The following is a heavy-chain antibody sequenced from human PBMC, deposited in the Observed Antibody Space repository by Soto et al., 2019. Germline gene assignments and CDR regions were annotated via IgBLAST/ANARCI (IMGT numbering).Heavy chain of an antibody. CDR3: ARERMRPGNYDFWSGPGEGMDV. J-gene: IGHJ6*02. CDR1: GYAFTSYY. D-gene: IGHD3-3*01. CDR2: INPSGGST. Sequence: GASVKVSCKASGYAFTSYYMHWVRQAPGQGLEWMGIINPSGGSTSYAQKFQGRVTMTRDTSTSTVYMELSSLRSEDTAVYYCARERMRPGNYDFWSGPGEGMDVWGQGTTVTVSS. V-gene: IGHV1-46*01.